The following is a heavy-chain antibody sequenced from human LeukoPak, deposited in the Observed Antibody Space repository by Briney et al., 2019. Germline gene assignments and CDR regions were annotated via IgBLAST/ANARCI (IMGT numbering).Heavy chain of an antibody. CDR2: ISGSGGST. Sequence: PGGSLRLSCAASGFTFSSYGMSWVRQAPGKGLEWVSAISGSGGSTYYADSVKGRFTISRDNSKNTLYLQMNSLRAEDTAVYYCARERTYYYDSSGYFYAFDIWGQGTMVTVSS. CDR3: ARERTYYYDSSGYFYAFDI. V-gene: IGHV3-23*01. CDR1: GFTFSSYG. J-gene: IGHJ3*02. D-gene: IGHD3-22*01.